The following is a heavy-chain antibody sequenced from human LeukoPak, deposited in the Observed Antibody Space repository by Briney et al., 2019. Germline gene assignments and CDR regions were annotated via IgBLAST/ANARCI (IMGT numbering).Heavy chain of an antibody. V-gene: IGHV3-30*18. CDR3: AKSRWPTVTSYYFDY. D-gene: IGHD4-17*01. CDR1: GFTFSSYG. J-gene: IGHJ4*02. CDR2: ISYDGSNK. Sequence: GSLRLSCAASGFTFSSYGMPWGRQAPGKGLEWVAVISYDGSNKYYADSVKGRFTISRDNSKKTLYLQMNSLRAEDTAVYYCAKSRWPTVTSYYFDYWGQGTLVTVSS.